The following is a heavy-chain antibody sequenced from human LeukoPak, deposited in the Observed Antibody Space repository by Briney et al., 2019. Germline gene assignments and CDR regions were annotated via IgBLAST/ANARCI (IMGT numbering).Heavy chain of an antibody. CDR2: IKEDGSKK. V-gene: IGHV3-7*03. CDR3: AKAGEDSSGWYEVAYYFDY. CDR1: GFTFSSYW. Sequence: GGSLRLSCADSGFTFSSYWMSWVRQAPGKRLEWVANIKEDGSKKYYVDSVKGRFTISRDNAKNSLYLQMNSLRAEDTAIYYCAKAGEDSSGWYEVAYYFDYWGQGTLVTVSS. D-gene: IGHD6-19*01. J-gene: IGHJ4*02.